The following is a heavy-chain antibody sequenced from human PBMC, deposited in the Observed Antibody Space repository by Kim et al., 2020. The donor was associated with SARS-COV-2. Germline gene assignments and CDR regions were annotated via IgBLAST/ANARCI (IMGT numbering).Heavy chain of an antibody. V-gene: IGHV4-39*07. J-gene: IGHJ3*02. Sequence: SETLSLTCTVSGGSISSSSYYWGWIRQPPGKGLEWIGSIYYSGSTYYNPSLKSRVTISVDTSKNQFSLKLSSVTAADTAVYYCAKSCGGDWVPDAFDIWGQGTMVTVSS. CDR2: IYYSGST. CDR1: GGSISSSSYY. D-gene: IGHD2-21*02. CDR3: AKSCGGDWVPDAFDI.